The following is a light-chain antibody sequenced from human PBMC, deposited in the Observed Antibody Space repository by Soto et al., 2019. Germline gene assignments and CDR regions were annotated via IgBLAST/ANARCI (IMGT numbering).Light chain of an antibody. V-gene: IGKV1-5*01. J-gene: IGKJ1*01. CDR1: QSISSM. Sequence: DIQMTQSPATLSVSVGDRVTITCRASQSISSMLAWYQQKPGQAPKLLIYDASSMESGVPARFSGSGSETEFTLTISSLQPEDSAIYYCQQYNGYSPTFGQGTKVDIK. CDR2: DAS. CDR3: QQYNGYSPT.